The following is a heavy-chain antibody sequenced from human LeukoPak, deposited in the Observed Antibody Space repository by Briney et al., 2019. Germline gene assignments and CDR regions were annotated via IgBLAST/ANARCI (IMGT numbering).Heavy chain of an antibody. CDR1: GYTFTGYY. V-gene: IGHV1-46*01. CDR2: INPSGGST. J-gene: IGHJ3*02. D-gene: IGHD6-13*01. Sequence: GASVKISCQASGYTFTGYYMHWVRQAPGQGLEWMGIINPSGGSTSYAQKFQGRVTMTRDTSTSTVYMELSSLRSEDTAVYYCAREAAAGPDAFDIWGQGTMVTVSS. CDR3: AREAAAGPDAFDI.